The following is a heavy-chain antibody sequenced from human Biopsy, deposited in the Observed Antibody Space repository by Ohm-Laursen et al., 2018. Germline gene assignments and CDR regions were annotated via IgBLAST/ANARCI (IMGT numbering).Heavy chain of an antibody. J-gene: IGHJ5*02. CDR3: ARGDYFDSNGYFWFDP. D-gene: IGHD3-22*01. Sequence: SETLSLTCTVSGGSISSGGSYWGWIRQRPGKGLEWIGYIFNSANTYYNPSLKNLINILGDTSKNQFSLKLNSVSAADTAVYYCARGDYFDSNGYFWFDPWGQGTLVTVSS. V-gene: IGHV4-31*01. CDR2: IFNSANT. CDR1: GGSISSGGSY.